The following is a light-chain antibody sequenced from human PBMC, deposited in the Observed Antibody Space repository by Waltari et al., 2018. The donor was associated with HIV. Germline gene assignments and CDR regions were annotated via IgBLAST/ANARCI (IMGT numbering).Light chain of an antibody. CDR2: RNK. Sequence: QSVLTQPPSASGTPGQRVTISCSGSTSNIGINYVSWYQQLPGTAPKLLIYRNKQRPSGVPDRFSGSKSGTSASLAISGLRSDDEGDYYCAAWDDSLSGVIFGGGTKLTVL. J-gene: IGLJ2*01. CDR1: TSNIGINY. V-gene: IGLV1-47*01. CDR3: AAWDDSLSGVI.